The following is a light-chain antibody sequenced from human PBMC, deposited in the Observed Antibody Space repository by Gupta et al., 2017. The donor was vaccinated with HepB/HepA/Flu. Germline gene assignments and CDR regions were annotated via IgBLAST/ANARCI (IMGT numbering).Light chain of an antibody. J-gene: IGLJ3*02. V-gene: IGLV1-47*01. CDR2: RNN. CDR3: AAWEDSRSGPSV. CDR1: SSNIGSNY. Sequence: QSVLPPPPSASGTPGQRVTNPCSGSSSNIGSNYVYWYQQLPGTAPKLLIYRNNQRPSGGPDRFSGSKSGTSAALAISGLRSEEEADYYCAAWEDSRSGPSVFGGGTKLTVL.